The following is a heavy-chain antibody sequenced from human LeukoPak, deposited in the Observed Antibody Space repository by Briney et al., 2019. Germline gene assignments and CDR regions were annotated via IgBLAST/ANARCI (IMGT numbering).Heavy chain of an antibody. V-gene: IGHV3-74*01. CDR3: ARAPGQNHAFDI. CDR2: IKSDGSST. CDR1: GFTFSSDW. Sequence: QPGGSLRLSCAASGFTFSSDWMHWVRQAPGKGLVWVSRIKSDGSSTRYADSVKGRFTISRDNAKNTLYLQMNSLRAEDAAVYYCARAPGQNHAFDIWGQGTMVTVSS. J-gene: IGHJ3*02.